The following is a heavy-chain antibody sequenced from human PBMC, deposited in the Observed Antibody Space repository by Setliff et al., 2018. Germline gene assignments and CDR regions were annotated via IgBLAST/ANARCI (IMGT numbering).Heavy chain of an antibody. CDR2: IYLGGSP. CDR1: GDFMSSHLYF. Sequence: SETLSLTCSVSGDFMSSHLYFWSWVRQSPGKGLEWIGEIYLGGSPTYNPSLKSRVTISVDTSKNQFSLKLSSVTAADTAVYYCARAGYDSSGYYSYWGQGTLVTVSS. V-gene: IGHV4-4*02. CDR3: ARAGYDSSGYYSY. D-gene: IGHD3-22*01. J-gene: IGHJ4*02.